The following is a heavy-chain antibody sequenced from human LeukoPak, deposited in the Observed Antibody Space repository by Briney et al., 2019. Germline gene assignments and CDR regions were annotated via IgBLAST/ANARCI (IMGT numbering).Heavy chain of an antibody. CDR3: ARAGYDFWSGKVYYYMDV. J-gene: IGHJ6*03. CDR2: INPNSGGT. Sequence: GASVKVSCKASGYTFTGYYMHWVRQAPGQGLEWMGWINPNSGGTNYAQKFQGRVTMTRDTSISTAYMELSRLRSDDTAVYYCARAGYDFWSGKVYYYMDVWGKGTTVTVSS. D-gene: IGHD3-3*01. CDR1: GYTFTGYY. V-gene: IGHV1-2*02.